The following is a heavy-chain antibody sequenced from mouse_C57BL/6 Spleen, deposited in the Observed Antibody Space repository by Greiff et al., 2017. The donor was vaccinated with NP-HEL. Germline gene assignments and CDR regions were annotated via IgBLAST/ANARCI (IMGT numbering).Heavy chain of an antibody. CDR3: ARDTTVVERSFAY. CDR2: ISDGGSYT. J-gene: IGHJ3*01. V-gene: IGHV5-4*01. D-gene: IGHD1-1*01. CDR1: GFTFSSYA. Sequence: EVKLLESGGGLVKPGGSLKLSCAASGFTFSSYAMSWVRQTPEKRPEWVATISDGGSYTYYPDNVKGRFTISRDNAKNNLYLQMSHLKSEDTAMYYCARDTTVVERSFAYWGQGTLVTVSA.